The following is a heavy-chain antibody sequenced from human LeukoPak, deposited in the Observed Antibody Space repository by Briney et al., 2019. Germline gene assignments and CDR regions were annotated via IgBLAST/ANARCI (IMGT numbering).Heavy chain of an antibody. Sequence: SLRLSCAASASTISSYETNWVSQAPRKWLEWVSYISGGDTTTYYADSVRGRFTISRDNAKNALYLQINSRRAVETALYYCTGGTGGSAWGEGTLLTVSS. CDR2: ISGGDTTT. J-gene: IGHJ5*02. D-gene: IGHD2-15*01. V-gene: IGHV3-48*03. CDR3: TGGTGGSA. CDR1: ASTISSYE.